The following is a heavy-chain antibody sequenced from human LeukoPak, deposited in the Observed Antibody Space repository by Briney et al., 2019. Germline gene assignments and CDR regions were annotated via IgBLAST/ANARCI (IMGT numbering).Heavy chain of an antibody. Sequence: GGSLRLSCAASGFTFSSYEMNWVRQAPGKGLEWVSYISSSGSTIYYADSVKGRFTISRDNAKNSLYLQMNSLRAEDTALYYCAKVGYDYSSYYYMDVWGKGTTVTVSS. CDR3: AKVGYDYSSYYYMDV. V-gene: IGHV3-48*03. J-gene: IGHJ6*03. CDR2: ISSSGSTI. D-gene: IGHD4-11*01. CDR1: GFTFSSYE.